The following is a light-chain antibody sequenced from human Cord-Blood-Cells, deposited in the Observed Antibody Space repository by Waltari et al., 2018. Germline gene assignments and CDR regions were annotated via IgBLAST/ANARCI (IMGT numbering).Light chain of an antibody. Sequence: DIHMTQSPSSMSASVGDRVTITCRASQSISIYLNWYQQKPGKAPKLLIYAASSLQSGVPSRFSGSGSGTDFTLTISSLQPEDFATYYCQQSYSTPYSFGQGTKLEIK. CDR3: QQSYSTPYS. V-gene: IGKV1-39*01. CDR2: AAS. CDR1: QSISIY. J-gene: IGKJ2*03.